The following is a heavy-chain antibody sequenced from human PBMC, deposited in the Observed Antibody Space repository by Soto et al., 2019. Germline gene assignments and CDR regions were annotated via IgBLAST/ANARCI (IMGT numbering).Heavy chain of an antibody. CDR1: GYTFSAYY. D-gene: IGHD3-22*01. CDR3: ARGGTFAYDTSGYSVY. CDR2: INPKSGGT. J-gene: IGHJ4*02. V-gene: IGHV1-2*02. Sequence: ASVKVSCKTSGYTFSAYYMHWVRQAPGQGLEWMGWINPKSGGTLYAQKFQGRVTMTRDTSISTAYMELSRLRSDDTAVYYCARGGTFAYDTSGYSVYWGQRTLVTDSS.